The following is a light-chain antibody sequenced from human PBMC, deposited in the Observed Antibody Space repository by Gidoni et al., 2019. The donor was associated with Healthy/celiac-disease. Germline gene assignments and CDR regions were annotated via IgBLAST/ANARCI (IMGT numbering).Light chain of an antibody. Sequence: EIVLTQSPGTLSLSPGERATLSCRASQSVSSSYLAWYQQKPGQAPRRLIYGASSRATGIPDRFSGSGSGTDCTLTISRLEPEDFAVYYCQQYGSSPRYTFGQGTKLEIK. J-gene: IGKJ2*01. V-gene: IGKV3-20*01. CDR1: QSVSSSY. CDR2: GAS. CDR3: QQYGSSPRYT.